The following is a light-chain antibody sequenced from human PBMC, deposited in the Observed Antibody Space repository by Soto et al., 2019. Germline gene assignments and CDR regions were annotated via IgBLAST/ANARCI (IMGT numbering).Light chain of an antibody. CDR1: QSVSSSY. Sequence: EIVLTQSPGTLSLSPGEIATLSCRASQSVSSSYLAWYQQKPGQAPRLLIYGASSRATGIPDRFSGSGSGTDLTLTISRLETEDFAVYYCQQYGSSPRTFGPGTQVELK. V-gene: IGKV3-20*01. CDR2: GAS. CDR3: QQYGSSPRT. J-gene: IGKJ1*01.